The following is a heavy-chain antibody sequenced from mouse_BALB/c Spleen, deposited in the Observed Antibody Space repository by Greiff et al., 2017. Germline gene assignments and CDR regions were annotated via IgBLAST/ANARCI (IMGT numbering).Heavy chain of an antibody. J-gene: IGHJ2*01. CDR3: AKGSSTSY. V-gene: IGHV3-2*02. Sequence: EVQLVESGPGLVKPSQSLSLTCTVTGYSITSDYAWNWIRQFPGNKLEWMGYISYSGSTSYNPSLKSRISITRDTSKNQFFLQLNSVTTEDTATYYCAKGSSTSYWGQGTTLTVSS. CDR2: ISYSGST. D-gene: IGHD1-1*01. CDR1: GYSITSDYA.